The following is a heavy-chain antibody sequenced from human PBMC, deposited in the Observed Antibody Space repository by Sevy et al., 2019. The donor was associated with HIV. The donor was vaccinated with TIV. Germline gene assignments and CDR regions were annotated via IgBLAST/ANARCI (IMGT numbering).Heavy chain of an antibody. V-gene: IGHV3-7*01. D-gene: IGHD3-3*02. CDR3: ARESLGINIFGVVTD. Sequence: GGSLRLSCAASGFTFSFYWMSWVRQAPGKGLEWVASLKQDGSDKYYVDSVKGRFTVSRDNAKNSVYLQMNSLRAEDTAVYYCARESLGINIFGVVTDWGQRTLVTVSS. CDR2: LKQDGSDK. CDR1: GFTFSFYW. J-gene: IGHJ4*02.